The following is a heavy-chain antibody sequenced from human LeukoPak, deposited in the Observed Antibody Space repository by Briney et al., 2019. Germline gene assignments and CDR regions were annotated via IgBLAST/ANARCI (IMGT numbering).Heavy chain of an antibody. CDR2: IYHSGST. CDR3: ARVFDSGSQAYFYYMDV. CDR1: GGSISSYY. Sequence: PSETLSLTCTVSGGSISSYYWSWIRQPPGKGLEWIGYIYHSGSTKYNPSLKSRVTMSVDTSKNQLSLKVSSVTAADTAVYYCARVFDSGSQAYFYYMDVWGKGTTVIISS. D-gene: IGHD3-10*01. J-gene: IGHJ6*03. V-gene: IGHV4-59*01.